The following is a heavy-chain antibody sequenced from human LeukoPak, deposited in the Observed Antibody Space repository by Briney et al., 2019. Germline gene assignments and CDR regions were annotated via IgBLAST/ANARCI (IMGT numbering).Heavy chain of an antibody. CDR1: GFTFRNYA. J-gene: IGHJ4*02. CDR3: PDSSGYN. V-gene: IGHV3-23*01. CDR2: ISESGSGT. Sequence: GGSLRLSCAASGFTFRNYAMSGVRQAPGKGLEWVSAISESGSGTYYADSVKGRFTISRDNSKNTVYLQMNSLRAEDTAVYYCPDSSGYNWGQGILVTVSS. D-gene: IGHD3-22*01.